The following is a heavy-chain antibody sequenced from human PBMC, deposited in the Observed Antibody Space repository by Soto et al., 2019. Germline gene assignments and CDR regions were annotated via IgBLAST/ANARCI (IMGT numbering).Heavy chain of an antibody. CDR3: ASHYGDYEYYEY. CDR2: IFHTGST. Sequence: QLQLQESGSGLVKPSQTLSLTCAVSGDSVRRSGYSWSWIRQPPGKGLEWIGYIFHTGSTYYNLSLRGRATISVDRSKNQFSLKLSSVTAADTAVYCCASHYGDYEYYEYWGQGTQVTVSS. D-gene: IGHD4-17*01. CDR1: GDSVRRSGYS. J-gene: IGHJ4*02. V-gene: IGHV4-30-2*01.